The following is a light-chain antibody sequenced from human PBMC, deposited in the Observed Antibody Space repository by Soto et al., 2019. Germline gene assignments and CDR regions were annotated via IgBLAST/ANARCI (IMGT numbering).Light chain of an antibody. CDR3: SSYTSSSTLGV. V-gene: IGLV2-14*01. CDR2: DVS. Sequence: QSVLTQPASVCGSPGQSINISRTGTSSDVGGYKYVSSYHQHLGKAPKLMIYDVSNRPPWVSNRLSGSKPGQTASLTISGLQAEDEADYYCSSYTSSSTLGVFGTGTKVTVL. CDR1: SSDVGGYKY. J-gene: IGLJ1*01.